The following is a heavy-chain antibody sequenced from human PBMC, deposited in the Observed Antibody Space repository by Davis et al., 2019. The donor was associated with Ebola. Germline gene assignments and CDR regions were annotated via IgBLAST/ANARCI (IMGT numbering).Heavy chain of an antibody. V-gene: IGHV3-30-3*01. CDR2: ISYDGSNK. J-gene: IGHJ6*02. D-gene: IGHD2-2*01. CDR3: ARDDIVVEWGGMDV. Sequence: GESLKISCAAPGFTFSSYAMHWVRQAPGKGLEWVAVISYDGSNKYYADSVKGRFTISRDNSKNTLYLQMNSLRAEDTAVYYCARDDIVVEWGGMDVWGQGTTVTVSS. CDR1: GFTFSSYA.